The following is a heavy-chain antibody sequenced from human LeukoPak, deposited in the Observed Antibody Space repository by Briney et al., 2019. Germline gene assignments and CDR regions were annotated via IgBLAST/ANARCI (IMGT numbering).Heavy chain of an antibody. D-gene: IGHD1-1*01. J-gene: IGHJ4*02. V-gene: IGHV5-51*01. CDR2: IYPGDSDT. CDR1: GYSFTSYW. CDR3: ARQNAEVSYFDY. Sequence: GESLKISCKGSGYSFTSYWIGWVRQLPGKGLEWMGIIYPGDSDTRYSPSFQGQVTISADKSISTAYLQWSSLQASDTAIYYCARQNAEVSYFDYWGQGTLVTVSS.